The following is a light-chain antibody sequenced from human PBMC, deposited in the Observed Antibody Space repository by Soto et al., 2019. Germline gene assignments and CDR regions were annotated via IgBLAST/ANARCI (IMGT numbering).Light chain of an antibody. CDR1: QSVSGW. J-gene: IGKJ1*01. CDR3: QQYNSYSRT. CDR2: DAS. V-gene: IGKV1-5*01. Sequence: DIHMTQSPSTLSASFGDTVTVTFLAIQSVSGWLSWYQQKPGKAPKLLIYDASSLESGVPSRFSGSGSGTEFTLTIGSLQPDDFATYYCQQYNSYSRTFGQGTKVDI.